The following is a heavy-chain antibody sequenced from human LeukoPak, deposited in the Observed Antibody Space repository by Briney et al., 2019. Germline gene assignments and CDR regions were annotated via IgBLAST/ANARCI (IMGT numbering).Heavy chain of an antibody. CDR3: AKNGTTMGGTPYYYCSMDV. CDR1: GFTYSSYA. Sequence: GGSLRLSCAASGFTYSSYAMTWVRQAPGKGLEWVSAISGSGGITYYADSVKGRFTISRDNSKNTLYLQMNSLRAEDTAVYYCAKNGTTMGGTPYYYCSMDVWGKGTTVTVSS. D-gene: IGHD1-1*01. CDR2: ISGSGGIT. V-gene: IGHV3-23*01. J-gene: IGHJ6*03.